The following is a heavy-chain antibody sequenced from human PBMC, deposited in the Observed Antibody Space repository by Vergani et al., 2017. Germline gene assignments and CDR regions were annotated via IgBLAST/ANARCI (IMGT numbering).Heavy chain of an antibody. Sequence: QLQESGSGLVKPSQTLSLTCAVSGGSISSGGYSWSWVRQAPGKGLEWVSGISWNSGSIGYADSVKGRFTISRDNAKNSLYLQMNSLRAEDTALYYCAKDIAPTSNYYFDYWGQGTLVTVSS. V-gene: IGHV3-9*01. J-gene: IGHJ4*02. CDR3: AKDIAPTSNYYFDY. CDR1: GGSISSGGYS. CDR2: ISWNSGSI.